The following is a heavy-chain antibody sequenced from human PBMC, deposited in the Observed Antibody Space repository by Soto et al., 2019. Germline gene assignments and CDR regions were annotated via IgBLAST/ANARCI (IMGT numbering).Heavy chain of an antibody. D-gene: IGHD4-4*01. V-gene: IGHV4-30-2*01. CDR2: IYHSGST. CDR1: GGSTSSGGYS. J-gene: IGHJ4*02. Sequence: SETLSLTCAVSGGSTSSGGYSWSWIRQPPGKGLEWIGYIYHSGSTYYNPSLKSRVTISVDRSKNQFSLKLSSVTAADTAVYYCARVDDYSNEYYFDYWGQGTLVTVSS. CDR3: ARVDDYSNEYYFDY.